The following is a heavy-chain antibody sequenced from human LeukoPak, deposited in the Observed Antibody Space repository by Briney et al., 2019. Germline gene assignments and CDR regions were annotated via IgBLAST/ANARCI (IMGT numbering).Heavy chain of an antibody. CDR2: INPNSGST. CDR3: ARHPNLDY. V-gene: IGHV1-2*02. J-gene: IGHJ4*02. CDR1: GYTFTDSY. Sequence: ASVKVSCRASGYTFTDSYMHWVRQAPGQGLEWMGWINPNSGSTSYAQKFQDRVTLTRDTSISTAYMELSRLRSDDTAVYYCARHPNLDYWGQGTLVIVSS.